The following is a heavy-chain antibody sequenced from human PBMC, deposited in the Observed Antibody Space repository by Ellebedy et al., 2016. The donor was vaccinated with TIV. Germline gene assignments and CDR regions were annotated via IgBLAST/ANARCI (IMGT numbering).Heavy chain of an antibody. CDR2: INEDGSEK. D-gene: IGHD2-2*02. J-gene: IGHJ4*02. CDR1: GFTFSSHW. CDR3: ARPKSSVNSCYKY. Sequence: GESLKISXAASGFTFSSHWLTWVRQSPGKGLEWVATINEDGSEKYFVDSLKGRFTISRDNAKNLVFLQMNNLRVEDTAMYFCARPKSSVNSCYKYWGQGTLVTVSS. V-gene: IGHV3-7*01.